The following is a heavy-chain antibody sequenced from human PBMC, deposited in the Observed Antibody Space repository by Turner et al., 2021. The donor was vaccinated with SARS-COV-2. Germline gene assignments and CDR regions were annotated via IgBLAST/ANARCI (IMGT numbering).Heavy chain of an antibody. Sequence: EVQLVESGGGLVQSGGSLRLSFVASGFTFSSYSMNWVRQAPGKGLEWVSYSSSSSSIIYYADSVKGRFTISRDNAKNSLYLKMNSLRAEDTAVYYCARDSEGGLEPFDYWGQGTLVTVSS. CDR1: GFTFSSYS. V-gene: IGHV3-48*01. D-gene: IGHD1-1*01. CDR2: SSSSSSII. CDR3: ARDSEGGLEPFDY. J-gene: IGHJ4*02.